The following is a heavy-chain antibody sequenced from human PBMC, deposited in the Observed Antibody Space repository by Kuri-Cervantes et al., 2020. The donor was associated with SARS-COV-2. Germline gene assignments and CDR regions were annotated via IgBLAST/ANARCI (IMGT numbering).Heavy chain of an antibody. CDR2: ISGSGDGT. Sequence: ETLSLTCAVSGYSISSGYYWGWIRQPPGKGLEWISSISGSGDGTYYADSVKGRFTISRDNSRNTLYLQMNSLRAEDTAVYYCVGGWSGSWMGYYYYYGMDVWGQGTTVTVSS. D-gene: IGHD1-26*01. J-gene: IGHJ6*02. CDR1: GYSISSGYY. V-gene: IGHV3-23*01. CDR3: VGGWSGSWMGYYYYYGMDV.